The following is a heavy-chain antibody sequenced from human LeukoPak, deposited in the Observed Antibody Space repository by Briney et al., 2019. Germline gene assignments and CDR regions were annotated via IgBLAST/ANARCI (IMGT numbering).Heavy chain of an antibody. D-gene: IGHD5-12*01. CDR3: ARGSSGYDLPVY. J-gene: IGHJ4*02. V-gene: IGHV4-59*01. CDR1: GGSISSYY. Sequence: SETLSLTCTVSGGSISSYYWSWIRQPPGKGLEWIGYIYYSGSTNYNASLKSRVTISVDTSKNQFSPKLSSVTAADTAVYFCARGSSGYDLPVYWGQGTLVTVSS. CDR2: IYYSGST.